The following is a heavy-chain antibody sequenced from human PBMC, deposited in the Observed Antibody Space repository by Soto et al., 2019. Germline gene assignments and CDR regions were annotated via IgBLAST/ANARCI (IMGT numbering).Heavy chain of an antibody. Sequence: GGSLRLSCAASGFTFSSYWMSWVRQAPGKGLEWVANIKQDGSEKYYVDSVKGRFTISRDNAKNSLYLQMNSLRAEDTAVYYCAREPDEGDILNPNFDYWGQGTLVTVSS. CDR2: IKQDGSEK. CDR3: AREPDEGDILNPNFDY. V-gene: IGHV3-7*01. J-gene: IGHJ4*02. CDR1: GFTFSSYW.